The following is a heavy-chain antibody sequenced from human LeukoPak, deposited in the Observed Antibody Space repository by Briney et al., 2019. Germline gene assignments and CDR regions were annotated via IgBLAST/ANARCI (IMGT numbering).Heavy chain of an antibody. Sequence: GGSLRLSCAASGFTLSSYTMSWVRQAPGKGLEWVSSISGSGVSTYYADYVKGRFTLSRDNSKNTLYLQINSLRAEDTAVYYCAKQWRGTGDAFDIWGQGTMVTVPS. J-gene: IGHJ3*02. V-gene: IGHV3-23*01. CDR3: AKQWRGTGDAFDI. CDR1: GFTLSSYT. CDR2: ISGSGVST. D-gene: IGHD3/OR15-3a*01.